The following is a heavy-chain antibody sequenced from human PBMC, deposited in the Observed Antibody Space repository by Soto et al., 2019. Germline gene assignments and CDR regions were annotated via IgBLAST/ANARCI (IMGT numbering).Heavy chain of an antibody. CDR2: ISPHNSET. D-gene: IGHD2-2*02. J-gene: IGHJ5*02. CDR1: EYTFADQW. CDR3: AKRLCDVSIPGPWFDP. V-gene: IGHV5-51*01. Sequence: PGESLRVSCKGSEYTFADQWSGWVRQMTGKGLEWMGIISPHNSETLYSPSVQGQVTISVDKSISTVYLQWSSLKASDTAMYYCAKRLCDVSIPGPWFDPWGQGTLVTVSS.